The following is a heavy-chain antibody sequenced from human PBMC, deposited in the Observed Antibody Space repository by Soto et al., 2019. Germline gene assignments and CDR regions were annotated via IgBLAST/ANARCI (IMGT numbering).Heavy chain of an antibody. CDR3: AREDFGVVVAATPGHYYYYGMDV. V-gene: IGHV1-69*13. Sequence: SVKVSCKASGGTFSSYAISWVRQAPGQGLEWMGGIIPIFGTANYAQKFQGRVTITADESTSTAYMELSSLRSEDTAVYYCAREDFGVVVAATPGHYYYYGMDVRGQRSTVTVSS. D-gene: IGHD2-15*01. J-gene: IGHJ6*02. CDR1: GGTFSSYA. CDR2: IIPIFGTA.